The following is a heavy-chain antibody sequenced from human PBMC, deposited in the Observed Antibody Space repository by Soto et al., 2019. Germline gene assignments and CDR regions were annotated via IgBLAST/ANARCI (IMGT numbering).Heavy chain of an antibody. CDR3: AIGYDYVWGSYRYGQFDY. Sequence: QLQLQESGPGLVKPSETLSLTCTVSGGSISSSSYYWGWIRQPPGKGLEWIGSIYYSGSIYYNPSLKSRVTISVDTSKNQFSLKLSSVTAADTAVYYCAIGYDYVWGSYRYGQFDYWGQGTLVTVSS. V-gene: IGHV4-39*01. J-gene: IGHJ4*02. CDR2: IYYSGSI. D-gene: IGHD3-16*02. CDR1: GGSISSSSYY.